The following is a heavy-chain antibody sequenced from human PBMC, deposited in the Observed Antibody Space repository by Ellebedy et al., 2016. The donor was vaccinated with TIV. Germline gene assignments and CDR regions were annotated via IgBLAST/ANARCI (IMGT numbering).Heavy chain of an antibody. J-gene: IGHJ4*02. V-gene: IGHV4-34*01. D-gene: IGHD3-10*01. CDR2: VNHSGST. CDR3: ARGYYYGSGNSRFAY. CDR1: GGSFSGYH. Sequence: MPSETLSLTCAVYGGSFSGYHWSWIRQPPGKGLEWIGEVNHSGSTNYNPSLKSRVTISVDTSKNQFSLKLSSVTAADTAVYYCARGYYYGSGNSRFAYWGQGTLVTVSS.